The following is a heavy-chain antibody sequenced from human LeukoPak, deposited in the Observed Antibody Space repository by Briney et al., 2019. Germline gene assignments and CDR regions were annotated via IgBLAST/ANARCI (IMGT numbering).Heavy chain of an antibody. Sequence: GGTLRLSCAASGFTFSSYGMSWVRQAPGKGLEWVSAISGSGGSTYYADSVKGRFTISRDNAKNSLYLQMNSLRAEDTAVYYCARGHSGWYHNFDYWGQGTLVTVSS. V-gene: IGHV3-23*01. CDR3: ARGHSGWYHNFDY. D-gene: IGHD6-19*01. J-gene: IGHJ4*02. CDR1: GFTFSSYG. CDR2: ISGSGGST.